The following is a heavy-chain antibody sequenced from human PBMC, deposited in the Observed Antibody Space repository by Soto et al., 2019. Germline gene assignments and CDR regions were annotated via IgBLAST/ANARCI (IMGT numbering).Heavy chain of an antibody. V-gene: IGHV4-61*01. CDR3: ARVKRSISRLDP. J-gene: IGHJ5*02. CDR2: VYYSGST. CDR1: GGSISSGSYY. D-gene: IGHD3-3*02. Sequence: PSETLSLTCSVSGGSISSGSYYWGWIRQPPGKGLEWIANVYYSGSTSYNPSLKTGINISVDTSKNQFSLKLTSVTPADTAIYYCARVKRSISRLDPWGQGTLVTVSS.